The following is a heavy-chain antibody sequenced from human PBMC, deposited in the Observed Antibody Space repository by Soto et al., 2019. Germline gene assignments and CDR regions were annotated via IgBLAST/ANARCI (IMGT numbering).Heavy chain of an antibody. D-gene: IGHD3-22*01. CDR3: ARAPKYYYDSSGPDAFDI. CDR1: GFTFDDYA. Sequence: PGGSLRLSCAASGFTFDDYAMHWVRQAPGKGLEWVSGISWNSGSIGYADSVKGRFTISRDNAKNSLYLQMNSLRAEDTAVYYCARAPKYYYDSSGPDAFDIWGQGTMVTVSS. J-gene: IGHJ3*02. CDR2: ISWNSGSI. V-gene: IGHV3-9*01.